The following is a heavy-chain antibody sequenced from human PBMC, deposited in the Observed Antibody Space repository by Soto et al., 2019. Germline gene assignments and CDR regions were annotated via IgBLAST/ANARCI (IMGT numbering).Heavy chain of an antibody. Sequence: ASVKVSCKASGYTFTGYYMHWVRQAPGQGLEWMGWINPNSGGTNYAQKFQGWVTMTRDTSISTAYMELSRLRSDDTAVYYCARGTYSSSPGYYYYGMDVWGPGTTLTV. D-gene: IGHD6-13*01. V-gene: IGHV1-2*04. CDR3: ARGTYSSSPGYYYYGMDV. J-gene: IGHJ6*02. CDR1: GYTFTGYY. CDR2: INPNSGGT.